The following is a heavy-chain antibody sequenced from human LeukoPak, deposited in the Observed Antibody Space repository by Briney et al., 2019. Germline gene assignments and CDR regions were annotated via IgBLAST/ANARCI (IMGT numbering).Heavy chain of an antibody. D-gene: IGHD1-26*01. CDR2: ISSSSSTI. CDR1: GFTFSSYR. Sequence: PGGSLRLSCAASGFTFSSYRMNWVRQAPGKGLEWVSYISSSSSTIYYADSVKGRFTISRDDSKNTAYLQMNSLKTEDTGVYYCTRQLDPRLLNYHMDVWGKGTTVAVSS. V-gene: IGHV3-48*01. J-gene: IGHJ6*03. CDR3: TRQLDPRLLNYHMDV.